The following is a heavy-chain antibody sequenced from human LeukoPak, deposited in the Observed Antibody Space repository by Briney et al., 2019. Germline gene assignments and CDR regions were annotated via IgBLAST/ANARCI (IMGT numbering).Heavy chain of an antibody. V-gene: IGHV4-4*07. J-gene: IGHJ5*01. CDR2: VYASGTT. D-gene: IGHD2-21*01. CDR3: AKTHCGGGSCDKFDS. CDR1: GASVSTYF. Sequence: SATLSLTCTVSGASVSTYFWSWIRQPAGKTKEWIGRVYASGTTYYNPSLRSRVTLSIDTSKNQFSLSLNSVTAADTAVYYCAKTHCGGGSCDKFDSWGQGILVTVSS.